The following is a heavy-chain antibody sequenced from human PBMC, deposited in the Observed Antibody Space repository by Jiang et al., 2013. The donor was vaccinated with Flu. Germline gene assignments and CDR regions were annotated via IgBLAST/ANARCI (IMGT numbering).Heavy chain of an antibody. CDR2: IYYSENTIYST. J-gene: IGHJ4*02. D-gene: IGHD1-26*01. CDR3: ARHKALVGAPAFDH. CDR1: DDSISGYY. Sequence: PGLVKPSETLSLTCTVSDDSISGYYWSWIRQSPGKGLEWIGCIYYSENTIYSTIYNPSLTSRLSISVVTSKNQLSLKLSSVTAADTAVYYCARHKALVGAPAFDHWGQGTLVTVSS. V-gene: IGHV4-59*08.